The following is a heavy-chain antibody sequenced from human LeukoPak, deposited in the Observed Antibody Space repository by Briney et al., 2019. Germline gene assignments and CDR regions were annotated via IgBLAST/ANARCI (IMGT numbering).Heavy chain of an antibody. CDR3: TSFFETN. CDR1: RFIFTNYW. CDR2: VNNDGSAT. Sequence: PGGSLRLSCAASRFIFTNYWIHWVRQAPGKGLVWVSHVNNDGSATSYAGSVKGRFTISRDSAKNTVYLHMNSLRVEDTAVYYCTSFFETNWGQGTLVTVSS. J-gene: IGHJ4*02. D-gene: IGHD2/OR15-2a*01. V-gene: IGHV3-74*01.